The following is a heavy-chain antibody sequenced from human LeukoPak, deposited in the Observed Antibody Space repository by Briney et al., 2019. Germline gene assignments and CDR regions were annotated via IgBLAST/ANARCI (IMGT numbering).Heavy chain of an antibody. J-gene: IGHJ4*02. Sequence: RPGGSLRLSCAASGFTFSSYWMSWVRQAPGKGLEWVSAISGSGGSTYYADSVKGRFTISRDNSKNTLYLQMNSLRAEDTAVYYCAKDRPLEYYYDSSGQDYWGQGTLVTVSS. V-gene: IGHV3-23*01. CDR2: ISGSGGST. D-gene: IGHD3-22*01. CDR3: AKDRPLEYYYDSSGQDY. CDR1: GFTFSSYW.